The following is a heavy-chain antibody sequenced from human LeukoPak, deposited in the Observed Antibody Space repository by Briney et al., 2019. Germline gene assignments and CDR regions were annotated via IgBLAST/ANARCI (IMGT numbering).Heavy chain of an antibody. D-gene: IGHD6-13*01. CDR1: GYTFTGYY. Sequence: ASVKVSCEASGYTFTGYYMHWVRQPPGQGLEWMGRINPNSGGTNYAQKFQGRLTMTRDTSISTAYMELSRLRSDDTAVYYCARGCSSHYYYYMDVWGKGTTVTVSS. V-gene: IGHV1-2*06. CDR2: INPNSGGT. J-gene: IGHJ6*03. CDR3: ARGCSSHYYYYMDV.